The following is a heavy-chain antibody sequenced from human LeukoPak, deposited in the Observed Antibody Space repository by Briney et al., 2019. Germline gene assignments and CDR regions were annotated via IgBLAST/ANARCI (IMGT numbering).Heavy chain of an antibody. V-gene: IGHV3-53*01. J-gene: IGHJ5*02. CDR2: IYSGGST. CDR1: GFTVSSNY. D-gene: IGHD2-2*01. Sequence: GGSLRLSCAASGFTVSSNYMSWVRRAPGKGLEWVSVIYSGGSTYYADSVKGRFTISRDNSKNTLYLQMNSLRAEDTAVYYCAREGSYCSSTSCFSGWFDPWGQGTLVTVSS. CDR3: AREGSYCSSTSCFSGWFDP.